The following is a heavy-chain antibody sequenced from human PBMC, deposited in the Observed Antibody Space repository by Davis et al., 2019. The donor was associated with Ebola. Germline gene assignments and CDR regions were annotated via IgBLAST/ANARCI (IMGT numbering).Heavy chain of an antibody. V-gene: IGHV1-46*01. CDR1: GGTFSSYA. D-gene: IGHD2-15*01. CDR3: AREEILVVVAARRSSEAYYYYGMDV. CDR2: INPSGGST. J-gene: IGHJ6*04. Sequence: AASVKVSCKASGGTFSSYAISWVRQAPGQGLEWMGIINPSGGSTSYAQKFQGRVTMTRDTSTSTVYMELSSLRSEDTAVYYCAREEILVVVAARRSSEAYYYYGMDVWGKGTTVTVSS.